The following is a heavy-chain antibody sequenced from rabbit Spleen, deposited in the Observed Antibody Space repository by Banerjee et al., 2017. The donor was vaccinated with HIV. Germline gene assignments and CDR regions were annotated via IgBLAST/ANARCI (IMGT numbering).Heavy chain of an antibody. CDR2: IYTVGSGPT. Sequence: QSLEESGGGLVKPGGTLTLTCTTSGFSFSTNYYMCWVRQAPGKGLEWIACIYTVGSGPTYYASWAKGRFTISKTSSTVDLKMTSLTVADTATYFCARDLDGVIGWNFGWWGPGTLVTVS. CDR3: ARDLDGVIGWNFGW. CDR1: GFSFSTNYY. D-gene: IGHD1-1*01. J-gene: IGHJ4*01. V-gene: IGHV1S40*01.